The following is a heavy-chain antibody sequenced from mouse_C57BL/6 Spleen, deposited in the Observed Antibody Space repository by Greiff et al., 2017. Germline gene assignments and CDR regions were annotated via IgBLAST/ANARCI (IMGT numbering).Heavy chain of an antibody. CDR2: IDPENGDT. V-gene: IGHV14-4*01. Sequence: VQLQQSGAELVRPGAPVKLSCTASGFNIKDDYMHWVKQRPEQGLEWIGWIDPENGDTEYASKFQGKATITADTSSKTAYLQRSSLTSEDTAVYYCTRDYDEYAMDYWGQGTSVTVSS. CDR3: TRDYDEYAMDY. D-gene: IGHD2-4*01. J-gene: IGHJ4*01. CDR1: GFNIKDDY.